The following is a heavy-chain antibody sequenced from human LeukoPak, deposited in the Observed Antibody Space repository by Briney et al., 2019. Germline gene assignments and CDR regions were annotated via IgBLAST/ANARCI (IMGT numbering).Heavy chain of an antibody. Sequence: PGGSLRLSCAASGFTFSSYAMSWVRQAPGKGLEWVSCISSSSSYIYYADSVQGRFTISRNNAKNSLYLQMNSLRAEDTAVYYCAREGHYYDWWGQGTLVTASS. D-gene: IGHD3-22*01. CDR2: ISSSSSYI. V-gene: IGHV3-21*01. CDR1: GFTFSSYA. J-gene: IGHJ4*02. CDR3: AREGHYYDW.